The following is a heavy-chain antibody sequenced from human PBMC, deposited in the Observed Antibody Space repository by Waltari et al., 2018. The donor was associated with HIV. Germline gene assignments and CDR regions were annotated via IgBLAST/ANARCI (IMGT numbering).Heavy chain of an antibody. J-gene: IGHJ4*02. V-gene: IGHV4-38-2*01. Sequence: QVQLQESGPGLVKPSDTLSLTCAVSHFSISSGHYWGWIRQSPGKGLEWIGSVFHSGSTFYKPSFSSRVSISVDTSKNQFSLKLTSVTAADTAVYYCARQPAPDSTWFQIYFDYWGQGTVVTVSS. CDR2: VFHSGST. CDR1: HFSISSGHY. CDR3: ARQPAPDSTWFQIYFDY. D-gene: IGHD6-13*01.